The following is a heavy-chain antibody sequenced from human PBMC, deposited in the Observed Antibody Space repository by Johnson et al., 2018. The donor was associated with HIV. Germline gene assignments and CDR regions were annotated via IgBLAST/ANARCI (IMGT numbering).Heavy chain of an antibody. V-gene: IGHV3-30*04. D-gene: IGHD4-17*01. J-gene: IGHJ3*02. CDR3: ARGRKTVTTVRPSAFDI. Sequence: QVQLVESGGGLVQPGGSLRLSCAASGFTFSSYAMHWVRQAPAKGLEWVAIISYDGGDKDYADSVKGRFTISRDSSKNTLYLQMNSLRAEDTAVYYCARGRKTVTTVRPSAFDIWGQGTMVTVSS. CDR1: GFTFSSYA. CDR2: ISYDGGDK.